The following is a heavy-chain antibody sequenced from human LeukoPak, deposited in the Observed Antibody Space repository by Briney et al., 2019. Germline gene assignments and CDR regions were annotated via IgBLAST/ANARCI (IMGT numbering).Heavy chain of an antibody. J-gene: IGHJ4*02. Sequence: PGGSLRLSCAASGFTFSSYAMSWGRQAPGKGLEWVSAISGSGSSTYYADSVKGRFTISRDNSKNTLYLQMNSLRAEDTAVYYCAKDRSDFYSSGYFHPFYFDYWGQGTLVTVSS. CDR2: ISGSGSST. CDR3: AKDRSDFYSSGYFHPFYFDY. D-gene: IGHD3-22*01. CDR1: GFTFSSYA. V-gene: IGHV3-23*01.